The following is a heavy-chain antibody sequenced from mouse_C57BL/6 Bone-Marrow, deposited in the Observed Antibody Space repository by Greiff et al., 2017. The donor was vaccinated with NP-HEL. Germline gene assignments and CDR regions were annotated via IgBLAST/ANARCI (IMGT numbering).Heavy chain of an antibody. J-gene: IGHJ3*01. D-gene: IGHD1-1*01. Sequence: VKLMESGPGLVAPSQSLSITCTVSGFSLTSYGVDWVRQSPGKGLEWLGVIWGVGSTNYNSALKSRLSISKDNSKSQVFLKMNSLQTDDTAMYYCASGITTEGFAYWGQGTLVTVSA. CDR1: GFSLTSYG. CDR2: IWGVGST. V-gene: IGHV2-6*01. CDR3: ASGITTEGFAY.